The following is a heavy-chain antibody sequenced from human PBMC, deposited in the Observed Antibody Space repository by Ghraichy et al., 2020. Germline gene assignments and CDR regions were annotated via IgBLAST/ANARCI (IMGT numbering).Heavy chain of an antibody. Sequence: SETLSLTCTVSGGSISSYYWSWIRQPPGKGLEWIGYIYYSGSTNYNPSLKSRVTISVDTSKNEFSLKLSSVTAADTAVYYCAIIPYDFWSGYYLDYWGQGTLVTVSS. D-gene: IGHD3-3*01. CDR3: AIIPYDFWSGYYLDY. CDR2: IYYSGST. J-gene: IGHJ4*02. V-gene: IGHV4-59*01. CDR1: GGSISSYY.